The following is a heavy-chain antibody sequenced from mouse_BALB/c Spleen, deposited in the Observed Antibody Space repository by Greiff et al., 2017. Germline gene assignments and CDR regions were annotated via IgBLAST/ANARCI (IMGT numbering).Heavy chain of an antibody. J-gene: IGHJ4*01. V-gene: IGHV5-17*02. Sequence: EVQLVESGGGLVQPGGSRKLSCAASGFTFSSFGMHWVRQAPEQGLEWVAYISRGSSTIYYADTVKGRFTISRDNPKNTLFLQMTSLRSEDTAMYYCARGQSSMDYWGQGTSVTVSS. D-gene: IGHD6-1*01. CDR2: ISRGSSTI. CDR3: ARGQSSMDY. CDR1: GFTFSSFG.